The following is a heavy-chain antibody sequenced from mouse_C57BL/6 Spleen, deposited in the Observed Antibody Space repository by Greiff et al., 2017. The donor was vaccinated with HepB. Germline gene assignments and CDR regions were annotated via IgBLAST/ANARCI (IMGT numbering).Heavy chain of an antibody. V-gene: IGHV1-22*01. CDR2: INPHNGGT. D-gene: IGHD2-4*01. Sequence: VQLQQSGPELVKPGASVKMSCKASGYTFTDYNMHWVKQSHGKSLEWIGYINPHNGGTSYNQKFKGQATLTVNKSSSTADMELRSLTSEDSAVYYWARGRRLPYFDVWGTGTTVTVSS. CDR3: ARGRRLPYFDV. CDR1: GYTFTDYN. J-gene: IGHJ1*03.